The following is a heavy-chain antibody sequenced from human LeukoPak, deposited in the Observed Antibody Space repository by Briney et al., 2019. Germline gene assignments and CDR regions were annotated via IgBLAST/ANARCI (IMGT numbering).Heavy chain of an antibody. CDR3: ARANYVWGSYVD. J-gene: IGHJ4*02. D-gene: IGHD3-16*01. V-gene: IGHV4-4*07. CDR2: LYASGNT. Sequence: SETLCLTCTVSGDSISDYYWSWIRQPAGKGLEWIGHLYASGNTKYNPSLKSRVTMSVDTSKIQFSLNLRSVTAADTAVYFCARANYVWGSYVDWGQGTLVTVSS. CDR1: GDSISDYY.